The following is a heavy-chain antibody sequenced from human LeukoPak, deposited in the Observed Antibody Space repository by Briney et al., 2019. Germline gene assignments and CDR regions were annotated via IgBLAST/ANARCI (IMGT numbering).Heavy chain of an antibody. CDR3: ARDLPIGTYRAYFAN. D-gene: IGHD1-26*01. V-gene: IGHV3-48*03. CDR2: ISSTGSDI. Sequence: GGSLRLSCAGSGFIFSNYEMNWVRQAPGKGLEWVSYISSTGSDIYYADSVKGRFTISRDNAENSLYLQMNSLRAEDTTVYYCARDLPIGTYRAYFANWGQGTLVTVSS. CDR1: GFIFSNYE. J-gene: IGHJ4*02.